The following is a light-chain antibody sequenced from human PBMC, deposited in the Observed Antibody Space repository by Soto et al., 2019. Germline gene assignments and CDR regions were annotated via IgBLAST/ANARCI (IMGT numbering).Light chain of an antibody. CDR1: QNIGRF. Sequence: DIQITQSPSSLSASVGDRVTITCRSSQNIGRFLNWHQQKPGKAPNVLINVASNLQTGVPSRFSGSGSGTDFTLTISSLQPEDFATYYCQQNHIVPPWTFGQGTKVDIK. J-gene: IGKJ1*01. V-gene: IGKV1-39*01. CDR3: QQNHIVPPWT. CDR2: VAS.